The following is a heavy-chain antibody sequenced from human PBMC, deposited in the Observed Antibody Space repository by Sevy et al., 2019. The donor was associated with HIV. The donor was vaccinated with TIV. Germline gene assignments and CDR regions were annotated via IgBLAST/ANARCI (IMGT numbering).Heavy chain of an antibody. CDR1: GLTFSSDS. Sequence: GGSLRLSCVVSGLTFSSDSMNWVRQAPGKGLEWLAYISSSSRTIYYADSVEGRFSISRDNDKKSVFLQMDNLRDEKSATYYCARDVYTPFVGSFDSWGQGTLVTVSS. CDR3: ARDVYTPFVGSFDS. V-gene: IGHV3-48*02. D-gene: IGHD1-1*01. CDR2: ISSSSRTI. J-gene: IGHJ4*02.